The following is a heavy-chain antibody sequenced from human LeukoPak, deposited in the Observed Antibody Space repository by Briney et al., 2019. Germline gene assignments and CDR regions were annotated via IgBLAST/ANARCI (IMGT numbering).Heavy chain of an antibody. J-gene: IGHJ4*02. CDR3: ARVGYSGYEPYDY. V-gene: IGHV4-38-2*02. D-gene: IGHD5-12*01. Sequence: SETLSLTCTVSGYSISSGYYWGWIRQPPGKGLEWIGSIYHSGSTYYNPSLKSRVTISVDTSKNQFSLKLSSVTAADTAVYYCARVGYSGYEPYDYWGQGTLVTVSS. CDR2: IYHSGST. CDR1: GYSISSGYY.